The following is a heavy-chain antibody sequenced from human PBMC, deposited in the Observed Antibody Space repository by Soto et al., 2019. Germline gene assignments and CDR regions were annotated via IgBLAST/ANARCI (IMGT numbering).Heavy chain of an antibody. V-gene: IGHV4-39*07. J-gene: IGHJ3*02. Sequence: QLQLQESGPGLVKPSETLSVTCTVSGGSISNSYYYWGWIRQPPGKGLEWIGSIHDSGSTYYNPSLRSRATISVDTSKNQFSLKLSSVTAADTAVYYCARASIAAHDAFDIWGQGTMVTVSS. CDR1: GGSISNSYYY. CDR3: ARASIAAHDAFDI. CDR2: IHDSGST. D-gene: IGHD6-6*01.